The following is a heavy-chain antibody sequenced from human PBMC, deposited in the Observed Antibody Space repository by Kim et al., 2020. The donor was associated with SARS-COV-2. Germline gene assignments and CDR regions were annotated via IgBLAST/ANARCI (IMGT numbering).Heavy chain of an antibody. J-gene: IGHJ5*02. CDR3: ARTPERSITVVRVVINDNWFDA. CDR1: GYTFTSYA. V-gene: IGHV1-3*01. D-gene: IGHD3-3*01. Sequence: ASVKVSCKASGYTFTSYAMHWVRQAPGQRLEWMGWINAGNGNTKYSQKFQGRVTITRDTSASTAYMELSSLRSEDTAVYYCARTPERSITVVRVVINDNWFDAWGQGTLVTVSS. CDR2: INAGNGNT.